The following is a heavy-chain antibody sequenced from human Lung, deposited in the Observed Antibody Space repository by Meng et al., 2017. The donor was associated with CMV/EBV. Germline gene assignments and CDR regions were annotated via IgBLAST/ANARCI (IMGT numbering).Heavy chain of an antibody. CDR2: ISSSSSYT. CDR1: GFTFSDYY. J-gene: IGHJ4*02. D-gene: IGHD1-26*01. Sequence: QGQGGESGGGLAKPGGSLKLSCAASGFTFSDYYMSWIRQAPGKGLEWVSYISSSSSYTNYADSVKGRFTISRDNAKNSLYLQMNSLRAEDTAVYYCARAGVGTGSSGVYWGQGTLVTVSS. V-gene: IGHV3-11*06. CDR3: ARAGVGTGSSGVY.